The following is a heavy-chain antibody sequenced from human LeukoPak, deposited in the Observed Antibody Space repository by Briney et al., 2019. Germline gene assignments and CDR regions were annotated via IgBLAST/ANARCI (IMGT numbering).Heavy chain of an antibody. J-gene: IGHJ4*02. D-gene: IGHD6-13*01. Sequence: PGGSLRLSCAASGFSFTSYSMNWVRQSPGKGLEWVSSISSSSSYRHYADSVKGRFTISRDNAKNSLYLQMNSLRAEDTAVYYCARGAGSSSSYYFEYWGLGTLVTVSP. CDR3: ARGAGSSSSYYFEY. V-gene: IGHV3-21*01. CDR2: ISSSSSYR. CDR1: GFSFTSYS.